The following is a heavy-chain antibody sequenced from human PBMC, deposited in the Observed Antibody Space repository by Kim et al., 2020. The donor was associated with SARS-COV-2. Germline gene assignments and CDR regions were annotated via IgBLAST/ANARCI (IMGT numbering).Heavy chain of an antibody. V-gene: IGHV1-18*01. CDR3: ARSTPLSGSYYGDDH. CDR2: ISVYNGNT. CDR1: GYTFTSYG. D-gene: IGHD1-26*01. J-gene: IGHJ4*02. Sequence: ASVKVSCKASGYTFTSYGISWMRQAPGQGLEWMGWISVYNGNTNYAQKLQGRVTMTTDTSTSTAYMELRSLRSDDTSVYYCARSTPLSGSYYGDDHWGQGTLVTVSS.